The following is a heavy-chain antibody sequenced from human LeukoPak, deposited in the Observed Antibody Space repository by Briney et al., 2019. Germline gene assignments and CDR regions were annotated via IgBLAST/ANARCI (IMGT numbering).Heavy chain of an antibody. Sequence: PSETLSLTCAVYGGSFSGYYWSWIRQPPGKGLEWIGEINHSGSTNYNPSLKSRVTISVDTSKNQFSLKLSSVTAADTAVYYCAKAAAAGKGEGYWGQGTLVTVSS. D-gene: IGHD6-13*01. CDR1: GGSFSGYY. CDR3: AKAAAAGKGEGY. V-gene: IGHV4-34*01. J-gene: IGHJ4*02. CDR2: INHSGST.